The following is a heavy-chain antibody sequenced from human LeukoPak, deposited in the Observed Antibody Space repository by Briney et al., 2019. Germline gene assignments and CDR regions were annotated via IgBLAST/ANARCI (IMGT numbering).Heavy chain of an antibody. V-gene: IGHV4-61*02. J-gene: IGHJ2*01. Sequence: SQALSLTCTVSGGSISSGSYYWSWIRQPAGKRLEWIGRIYSSGSTNYNPSLKSRVTISVDTSKNQFSLKLSSVTAADTAVYYCASTRNYDLWSGSGYFDLWGRGTLVTVSS. CDR1: GGSISSGSYY. CDR3: ASTRNYDLWSGSGYFDL. D-gene: IGHD3-3*01. CDR2: IYSSGST.